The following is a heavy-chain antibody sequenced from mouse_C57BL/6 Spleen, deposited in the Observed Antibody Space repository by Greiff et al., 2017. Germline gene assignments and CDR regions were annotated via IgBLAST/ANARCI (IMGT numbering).Heavy chain of an antibody. V-gene: IGHV1-72*01. D-gene: IGHD1-1*01. CDR2: IDPNSGGT. CDR1: GYTFTSYW. J-gene: IGHJ1*03. CDR3: ARRARVVAPGYFDV. Sequence: QVHVKQPGAELVKPGASVKLSCKASGYTFTSYWMHWVKQRPGRGLEWIGRIDPNSGGTKYNEKFKSKATLTVDKPSSTAYMQLSSLTSEDSAVYYCARRARVVAPGYFDVWGTGTPVTVSS.